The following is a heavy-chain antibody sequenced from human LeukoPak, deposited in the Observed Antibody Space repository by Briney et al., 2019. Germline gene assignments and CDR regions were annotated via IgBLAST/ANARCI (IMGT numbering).Heavy chain of an antibody. D-gene: IGHD5-12*01. CDR1: GFTFSSYN. CDR2: ISTSSSII. J-gene: IGHJ4*02. V-gene: IGHV3-48*04. CDR3: AKDMAGSGYDYGGAFDY. Sequence: PGGSLRLSCAASGFTFSSYNMNWVRQAPGKGLEWVAYISTSSSIIYYADSVKGRFTISRDDAKNSLSLQMSSLRGEDTALYYCAKDMAGSGYDYGGAFDYWGQGTLVTVSS.